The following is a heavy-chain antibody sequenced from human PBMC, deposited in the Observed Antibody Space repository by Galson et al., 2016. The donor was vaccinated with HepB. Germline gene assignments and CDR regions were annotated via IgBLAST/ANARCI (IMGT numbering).Heavy chain of an antibody. CDR3: ARAPRRYNHGTARSGPFDI. D-gene: IGHD5-18*01. J-gene: IGHJ3*02. V-gene: IGHV1-2*02. Sequence: SVKVSCKASGYTFTGHYLHWVRQAPGQGLEWMGWMNPNYGGTYYARKFQGRVTMTSDTSISTASMELSSLRSDDTAVYYCARAPRRYNHGTARSGPFDIWGQGTMVTVSS. CDR1: GYTFTGHY. CDR2: MNPNYGGT.